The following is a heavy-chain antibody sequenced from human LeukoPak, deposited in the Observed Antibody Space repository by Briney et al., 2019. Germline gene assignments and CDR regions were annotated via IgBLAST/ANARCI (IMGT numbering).Heavy chain of an antibody. J-gene: IGHJ2*01. CDR1: GGSFSGYY. D-gene: IGHD2-15*01. CDR3: ARELRYCSGGSCYHNWYFDL. V-gene: IGHV4-34*01. CDR2: INHSGST. Sequence: SETLSLTCAVYGGSFSGYYWSWIRQPPGKGLKWIGEINHSGSTNYNPSLKSRVTISVDTSKNQFSLELSSVTAADTAVYYCARELRYCSGGSCYHNWYFDLWGRGTLVTVSS.